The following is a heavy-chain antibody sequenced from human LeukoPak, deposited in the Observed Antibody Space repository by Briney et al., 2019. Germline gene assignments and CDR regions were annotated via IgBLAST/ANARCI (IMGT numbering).Heavy chain of an antibody. J-gene: IGHJ3*02. V-gene: IGHV3-7*01. CDR1: GFTFITYW. Sequence: GGSLRLSCTASGFTFITYWMSWVRQAPGKGLEWVANIKQDGSENYYVDSVKGRFTISRDNAKNSLYLQMHSLRAEDTAVYFCARGFEAGKYGAFDIWGPGTMVTVSS. CDR2: IKQDGSEN. D-gene: IGHD6-19*01. CDR3: ARGFEAGKYGAFDI.